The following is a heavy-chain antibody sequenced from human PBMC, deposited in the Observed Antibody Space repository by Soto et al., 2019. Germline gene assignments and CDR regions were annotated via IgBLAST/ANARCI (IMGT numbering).Heavy chain of an antibody. CDR1: GGSFSGYY. J-gene: IGHJ4*02. D-gene: IGHD6-6*01. CDR2: INHSGST. V-gene: IGHV4-34*01. Sequence: SETLSLTCAVYGGSFSGYYWSWIRQPPGNGLECIGEINHSGSTTYNPSLKSRVTISVDTSKNQFSLKLSSVTAADTAVYYCARGRLLASIAARPRVDRAMVTRAYYFDYWGQGTQVTVSS. CDR3: ARGRLLASIAARPRVDRAMVTRAYYFDY.